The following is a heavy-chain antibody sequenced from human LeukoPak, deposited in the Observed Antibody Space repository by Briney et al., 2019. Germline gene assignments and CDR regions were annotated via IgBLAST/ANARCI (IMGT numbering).Heavy chain of an antibody. Sequence: GRSLSLSCAASGFTFSSYWMHCVPQAPGKGLVWVSRINSAGTGSNYSDSVKGRFTITRANAKNTLYLQMNSLRAEDTAVYYCASILRSSSGYYFDYWGQGTLVTVSS. J-gene: IGHJ4*02. D-gene: IGHD3-10*01. CDR1: GFTFSSYW. V-gene: IGHV3-74*01. CDR2: INSAGTGS. CDR3: ASILRSSSGYYFDY.